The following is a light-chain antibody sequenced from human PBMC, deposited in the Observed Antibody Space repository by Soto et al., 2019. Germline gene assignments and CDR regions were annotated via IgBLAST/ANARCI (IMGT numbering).Light chain of an antibody. CDR2: GAS. V-gene: IGKV3-15*01. CDR3: QHYSSWPFT. Sequence: EIMMTQSPATLSVSPGRRGTLSCRASQNVSSNLAWYQQKPGQAPRLLINGASTRATGVPPRFSGSGSGTEFTLTISSLQSGDSAVYFCQHYSSWPFTFGPGTKVDI. CDR1: QNVSSN. J-gene: IGKJ3*01.